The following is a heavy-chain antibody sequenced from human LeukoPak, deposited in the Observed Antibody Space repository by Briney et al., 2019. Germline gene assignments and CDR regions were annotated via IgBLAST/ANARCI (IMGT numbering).Heavy chain of an antibody. D-gene: IGHD3-10*01. V-gene: IGHV3-23*01. CDR2: ISGSGGST. J-gene: IGHJ4*02. Sequence: GGSLRLSCAASGFTFSSYAMSWVRQAPGKGLEWVSAISGSGGSTYYADSVKGRFTISRDNSKNTLYLQMNSLRAEDTAVYYCARAHGSPSVRLFEDWGQGTLITVSS. CDR1: GFTFSSYA. CDR3: ARAHGSPSVRLFED.